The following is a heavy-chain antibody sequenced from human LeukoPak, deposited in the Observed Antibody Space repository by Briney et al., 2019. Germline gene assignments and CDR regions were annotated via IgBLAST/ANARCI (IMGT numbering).Heavy chain of an antibody. CDR2: ISSSGSTI. D-gene: IGHD3-22*01. CDR3: ARDFHRRYYDSSGYNAFDI. J-gene: IGHJ3*02. Sequence: GGSLRLSCAASGFTFSDYYMSWIRQAPGKGLEWVSYISSSGSTIYYADSVKGRFTISRDNAKNSLYLQMNSLRAEDTAVYYCARDFHRRYYDSSGYNAFDIWGQGTMGTVSS. CDR1: GFTFSDYY. V-gene: IGHV3-11*04.